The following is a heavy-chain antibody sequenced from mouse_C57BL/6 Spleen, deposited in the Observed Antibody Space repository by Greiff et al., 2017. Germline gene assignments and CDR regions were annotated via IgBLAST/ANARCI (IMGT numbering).Heavy chain of an antibody. CDR3: ARHGPITTVVDYAMDY. Sequence: EVMLVESGGDLVKPGGSLKLSCAASGFTFSSYGMSWVRQTPDKRLEWVATISSGGSYTYYPDSVKGRFTISRDNAKHTLYLQMSSLKSEDTAMYYCARHGPITTVVDYAMDYWGQGTSVTVSS. V-gene: IGHV5-6*01. J-gene: IGHJ4*01. D-gene: IGHD1-1*01. CDR1: GFTFSSYG. CDR2: ISSGGSYT.